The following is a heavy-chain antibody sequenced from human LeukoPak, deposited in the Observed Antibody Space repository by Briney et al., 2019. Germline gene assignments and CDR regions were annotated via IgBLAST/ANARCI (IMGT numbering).Heavy chain of an antibody. CDR2: VNDSGST. CDR3: LRGRGERSHYFYYYMDV. V-gene: IGHV4-34*01. CDR1: GGSLSGYY. D-gene: IGHD3-16*01. Sequence: SETLPLTCAVYGGSLSGYYWSWIRQSPGKGLEWIGEVNDSGSTNFNPSLKTRVTMSVDTSKNQLSLNLRSVSAADAAVYYCLRGRGERSHYFYYYMDVWGEGTTVTVSS. J-gene: IGHJ6*03.